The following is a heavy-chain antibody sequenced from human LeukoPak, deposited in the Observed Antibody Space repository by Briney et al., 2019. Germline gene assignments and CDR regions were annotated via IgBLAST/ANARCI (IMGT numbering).Heavy chain of an antibody. CDR3: AREGDLGNTDY. CDR1: GFTFSNYA. V-gene: IGHV3-64*01. Sequence: GLSLRLSCAASGFTFSNYAMHWVRQAPRKGLESVSAISSNGGDTYYANSVKGRFTISRDNSKNTLYLQMGSLRTEDMAVYYCAREGDLGNTDYWGQGTLVTVSS. D-gene: IGHD7-27*01. J-gene: IGHJ4*02. CDR2: ISSNGGDT.